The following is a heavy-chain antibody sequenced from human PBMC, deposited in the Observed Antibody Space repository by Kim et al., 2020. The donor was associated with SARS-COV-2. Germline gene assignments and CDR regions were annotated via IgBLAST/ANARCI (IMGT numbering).Heavy chain of an antibody. J-gene: IGHJ3*02. V-gene: IGHV3-11*06. Sequence: KGRFTITRDNAKNSLYLQMNSLRAEDTAVYYCARDGVADCGGDCRDAFDIWGQGTMVTVSS. D-gene: IGHD2-21*02. CDR3: ARDGVADCGGDCRDAFDI.